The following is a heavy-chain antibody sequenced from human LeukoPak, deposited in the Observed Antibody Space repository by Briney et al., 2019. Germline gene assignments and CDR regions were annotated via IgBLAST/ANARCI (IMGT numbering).Heavy chain of an antibody. CDR3: ERYDSRSIASTRFDY. CDR2: IYGTGAT. V-gene: IGHV4-38-2*01. CDR1: GYSLGKNYY. D-gene: IGHD3-16*01. Sequence: SETLSLTCAVSGYSLGKNYYWGWIRQPPGKGLEGIERIYGTGATSYKPSLMNRVTMSVDTSKNHFSLKLTSVTAADTAVYYCERYDSRSIASTRFDYWGQGILVTISS. J-gene: IGHJ4*02.